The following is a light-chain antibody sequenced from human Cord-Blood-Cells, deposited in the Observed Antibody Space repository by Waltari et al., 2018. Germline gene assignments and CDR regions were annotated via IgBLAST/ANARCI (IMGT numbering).Light chain of an antibody. V-gene: IGLV2-14*01. CDR1: SSDVGRYNS. CDR2: EVS. CDR3: SSYTTSNTLV. J-gene: IGLJ2*01. Sequence: QSALTQPASVSGSPGQSITISCTGTSSDVGRYNSVSWYQQHPGKAPRLRIYEVSNRPSRVSNRFSGSKSGHTGSLTISGLQAEDEADYYCSSYTTSNTLVFGGGTKLTVL.